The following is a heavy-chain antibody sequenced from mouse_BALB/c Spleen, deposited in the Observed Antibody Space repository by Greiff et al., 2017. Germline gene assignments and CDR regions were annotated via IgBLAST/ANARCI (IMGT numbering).Heavy chain of an antibody. V-gene: IGHV5-6-3*01. CDR1: GFTFSSYG. CDR2: INSNGGST. J-gene: IGHJ3*01. D-gene: IGHD1-1*01. Sequence: EVKLMESGGGLVQPGGSLKLSCAASGFTFSSYGMSWVRQTPDKRLELVATINSNGGSTYYPDSVKGRFTISRDNAKNTLYLQMSSLKSEDTAMYYCAREEVYYAWFAYWGQGTLVTVSA. CDR3: AREEVYYAWFAY.